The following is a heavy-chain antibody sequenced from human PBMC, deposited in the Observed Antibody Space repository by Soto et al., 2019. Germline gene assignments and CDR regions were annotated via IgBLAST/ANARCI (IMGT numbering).Heavy chain of an antibody. CDR3: ARDRVAGIWGDAFDI. CDR1: GYTFTNHG. Sequence: QVQLVQSGTEVKKPGASVKVSCKTSGYTFTNHGINWVRQAPGQGLEWMGWINPYNANTNYAQKLQGRLSMTTDPSPTTAYMDLRSLTSNDPAVYYCARDRVAGIWGDAFDIWGQGTVLTVSS. V-gene: IGHV1-18*04. J-gene: IGHJ3*02. D-gene: IGHD3-16*01. CDR2: INPYNANT.